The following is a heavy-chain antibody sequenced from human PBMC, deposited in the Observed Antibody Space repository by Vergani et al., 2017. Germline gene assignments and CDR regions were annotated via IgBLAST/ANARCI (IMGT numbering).Heavy chain of an antibody. V-gene: IGHV1-69*02. CDR3: ARVSPGDNSGWEPFGY. CDR1: GDIFTNYT. D-gene: IGHD6-19*01. CDR2: IIPTIRLA. Sequence: QVHLVQSGTEVKKPGSSVKVSCKVSGDIFTNYTVTWVRQAPGQGLEWMVRIIPTIRLATSAQKFQDRVKITGDTSTNTVYMEMNNLRSEDTAVYYCARVSPGDNSGWEPFGYLGPGTLGNGSS. J-gene: IGHJ4*01.